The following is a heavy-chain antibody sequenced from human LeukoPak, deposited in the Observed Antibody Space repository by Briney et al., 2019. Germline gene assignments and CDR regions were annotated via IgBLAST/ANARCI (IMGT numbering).Heavy chain of an antibody. CDR3: ARENYGDPRIDAFDI. J-gene: IGHJ3*02. CDR2: IYYSGST. Sequence: SETLSLTCTVSGGSISSYYWSWIRQPPGKGLEWIGYIYYSGSTNYNPSLKSRVTISVDTSKNQFSLKLSSVTAADTAVYYCARENYGDPRIDAFDIWGQGTMVTVSS. V-gene: IGHV4-59*01. D-gene: IGHD4-17*01. CDR1: GGSISSYY.